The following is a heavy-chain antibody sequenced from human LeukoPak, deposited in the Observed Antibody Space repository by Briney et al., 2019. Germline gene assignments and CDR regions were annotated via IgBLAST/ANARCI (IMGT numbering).Heavy chain of an antibody. CDR1: GGTFSSDV. D-gene: IGHD6-13*01. CDR2: IIPIFGTA. CDR3: AREVAAAGYYFYY. J-gene: IGHJ4*02. V-gene: IGHV1-69*13. Sequence: GASVKVFCKASGGTFSSDVISWVRQAPGQGLEWMGGIIPIFGTANYAQKFQSRVTITADESTSTAYMELSSLRSEDTAVYYCAREVAAAGYYFYYWGQGTLVTVSS.